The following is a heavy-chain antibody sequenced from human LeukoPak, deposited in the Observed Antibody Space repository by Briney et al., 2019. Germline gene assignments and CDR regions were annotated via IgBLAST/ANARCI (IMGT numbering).Heavy chain of an antibody. D-gene: IGHD3-16*02. CDR1: GFTFSNHA. V-gene: IGHV3-30*03. J-gene: IGHJ6*02. CDR2: LSFDGSNE. Sequence: GGSLRLSCAASGFTFSNHAIYWVRQAPGRGLEWVSFLSFDGSNEFYADSLKGRFTISRDNSKDTLYLQMDSLRAEDTALYYCAREEHDYVWGSYRYYYYYGIDVWGQGTTVTVSS. CDR3: AREEHDYVWGSYRYYYYYGIDV.